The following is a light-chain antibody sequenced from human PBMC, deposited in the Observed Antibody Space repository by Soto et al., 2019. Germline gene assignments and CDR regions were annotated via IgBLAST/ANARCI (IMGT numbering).Light chain of an antibody. CDR1: QTISSY. J-gene: IGKJ2*01. Sequence: DIQMTQSPSSLSASVADRVTITCRARQTISSYLNWYQQKPGKAPKLLIYAASSLESGVPSRFSGSGSGTDFTLTITSLQPEDVATYFCQQSHSTPYTFGHGTTLEIK. V-gene: IGKV1-39*01. CDR3: QQSHSTPYT. CDR2: AAS.